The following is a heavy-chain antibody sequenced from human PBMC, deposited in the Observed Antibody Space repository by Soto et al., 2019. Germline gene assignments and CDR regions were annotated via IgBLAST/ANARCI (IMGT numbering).Heavy chain of an antibody. V-gene: IGHV4-59*08. CDR2: IYYSGST. J-gene: IGHJ5*02. D-gene: IGHD5-12*01. CDR1: GGSMSNYY. Sequence: PSETLSLTCTVSGGSMSNYYWGWIRQPPGKGLEWIGYIYYSGSTNYNPSLKSRVTISGDTSKNQFSLKLSSVTAADTAVYSCARHVNSGYGWFDPWGQGTLVTVSS. CDR3: ARHVNSGYGWFDP.